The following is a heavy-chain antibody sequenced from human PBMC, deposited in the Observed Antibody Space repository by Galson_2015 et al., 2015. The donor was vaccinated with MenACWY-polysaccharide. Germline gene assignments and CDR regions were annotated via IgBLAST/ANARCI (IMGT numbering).Heavy chain of an antibody. D-gene: IGHD3-22*01. J-gene: IGHJ4*02. CDR3: ARDLYANRGYYNKFAF. Sequence: SLRLSCAASGFTFSSYDMTWVRQAPGKGLEWVSSISSSGTNIYYADSLTGRFIISRDNAKNSLYLQMNSLRAEDTAVYYCARDLYANRGYYNKFAFWGQGILVTVSS. CDR2: ISSSGTNI. CDR1: GFTFSSYD. V-gene: IGHV3-21*01.